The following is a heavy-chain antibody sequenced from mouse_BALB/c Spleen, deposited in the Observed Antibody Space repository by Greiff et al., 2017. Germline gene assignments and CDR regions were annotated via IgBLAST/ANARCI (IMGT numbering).Heavy chain of an antibody. V-gene: IGHV1-15*01. CDR3: TRFRENYGSYAMDY. J-gene: IGHJ4*01. CDR1: GYTFTDYE. CDR2: IDPETGGT. Sequence: VQLQQSGAELVRPGASVTLSCKASGYTFTDYEMHWVKQTPVHGLEWIGAIDPETGGTAYNQKFKGKATLTADKSSSTAYMELRSLTSEDSAVYYCTRFRENYGSYAMDYWGQGTSGTVAS. D-gene: IGHD2-1*01.